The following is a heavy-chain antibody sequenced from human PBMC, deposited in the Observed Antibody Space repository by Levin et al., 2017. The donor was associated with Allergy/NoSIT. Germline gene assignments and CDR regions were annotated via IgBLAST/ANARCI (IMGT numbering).Heavy chain of an antibody. CDR2: IYYDGST. CDR3: AKQEDYYFGVDV. V-gene: IGHV4-59*01. Sequence: SQTLSLTCTVSSCSFTFSYWNWIRQPPGKGLEWIGYIYYDGSTNYNPSLRSRVTISLNTSKNQFSLELTSVTAADTAVYYCAKQEDYYFGVDVWGQGTAVSVSS. CDR1: SCSFTFSY. J-gene: IGHJ6*02.